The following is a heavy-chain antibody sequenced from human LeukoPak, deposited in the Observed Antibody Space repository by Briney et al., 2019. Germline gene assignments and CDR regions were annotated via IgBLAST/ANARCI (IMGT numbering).Heavy chain of an antibody. V-gene: IGHV1-18*01. J-gene: IGHJ6*03. CDR2: ISAYNGNT. Sequence: ASVKVSCKASGYTFTSYGISWVRQAPGQGLEWMGWISAYNGNTNYAQKLQGRVTMTTDTSTSTAYMELRSLRSDDTAVYYCARGGVGVTIFDYYYYMDVWGKGTTVTVS. CDR1: GYTFTSYG. CDR3: ARGGVGVTIFDYYYYMDV. D-gene: IGHD2-21*02.